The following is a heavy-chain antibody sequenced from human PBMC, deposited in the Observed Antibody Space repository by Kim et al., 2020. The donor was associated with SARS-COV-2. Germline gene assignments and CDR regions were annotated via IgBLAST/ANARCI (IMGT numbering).Heavy chain of an antibody. CDR1: GFTFSSYA. CDR3: ARAGVAGIGYFDY. Sequence: GGSLRLSCAASGFTFSSYAMHWVRQAPGKGLEWVAVISYDGSNKYYADSVKGRFTISRDNSKNTLYLQMNSLRAEDTAVYYCARAGVAGIGYFDYWGQGTLVTVSS. CDR2: ISYDGSNK. J-gene: IGHJ4*02. D-gene: IGHD6-19*01. V-gene: IGHV3-30*04.